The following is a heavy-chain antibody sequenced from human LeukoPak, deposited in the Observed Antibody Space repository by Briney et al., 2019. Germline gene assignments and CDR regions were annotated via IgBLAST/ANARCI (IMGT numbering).Heavy chain of an antibody. CDR2: MFYSGST. Sequence: KSSETLSLTCTVSGGSISSSSYYWGWIRQPPGKGLEWIGSMFYSGSTYYNPSLKSRVTISVDTSKNQFSLKLSSVTAADTAVYYCARRVAATRYFDYWGQVTLVTVSS. V-gene: IGHV4-39*01. D-gene: IGHD6-19*01. CDR3: ARRVAATRYFDY. CDR1: GGSISSSSYY. J-gene: IGHJ4*02.